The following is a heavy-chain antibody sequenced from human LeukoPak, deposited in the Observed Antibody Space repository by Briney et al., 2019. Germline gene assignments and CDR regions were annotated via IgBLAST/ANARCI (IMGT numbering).Heavy chain of an antibody. D-gene: IGHD1-26*01. CDR2: INHSGST. CDR1: GGSFSGDY. CDR3: ARSSVGPRNYYYYYMDV. Sequence: SETLSLTCAVYGGSFSGDYWTWIRQPPGKGLEWIGEINHSGSTNYNPSLKSRVTISVDTSKNQFSLKLSSVTAADTAVYYCARSSVGPRNYYYYYMDVWGKGTTVTVSS. J-gene: IGHJ6*03. V-gene: IGHV4-34*01.